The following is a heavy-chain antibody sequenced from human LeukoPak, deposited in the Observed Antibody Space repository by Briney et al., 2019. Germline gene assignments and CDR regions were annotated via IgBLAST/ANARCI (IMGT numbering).Heavy chain of an antibody. CDR3: ARDFLGYCTTTSCYDVVFDY. J-gene: IGHJ4*02. CDR1: GDTFTDYY. CDR2: INPKSGGT. V-gene: IGHV1-2*02. Sequence: GASVKVSCKASGDTFTDYYMHWVRQAPGQGLEWMGWINPKSGGTNYAQNFQGRVTMTRDTSISIAYMELRSLRSDDTAAYYCARDFLGYCTTTSCYDVVFDYWGQGTLVTVSS. D-gene: IGHD2-2*01.